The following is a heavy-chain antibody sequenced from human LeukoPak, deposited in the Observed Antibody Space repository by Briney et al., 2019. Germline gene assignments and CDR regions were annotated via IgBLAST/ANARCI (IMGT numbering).Heavy chain of an antibody. CDR2: IYYRGNT. D-gene: IGHD1-1*01. V-gene: IGHV4-59*02. J-gene: IGHJ4*02. CDR3: ARAGNNWSFDY. Sequence: SETLSLTCTVSGDSVSIYYWSWIRQPPGKGLEWIGYIYYRGNTNYNPSLKSRVTMAVDTSKNQFSLKVSSVTAADTAVYYCARAGNNWSFDYWGQGILVTVSS. CDR1: GDSVSIYY.